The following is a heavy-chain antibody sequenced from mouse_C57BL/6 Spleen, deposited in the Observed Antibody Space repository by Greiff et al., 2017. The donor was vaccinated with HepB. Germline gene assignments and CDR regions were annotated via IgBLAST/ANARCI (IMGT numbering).Heavy chain of an antibody. D-gene: IGHD2-4*01. CDR3: ARQGDDYGFAY. V-gene: IGHV5-6*02. CDR2: ISSGGSYT. CDR1: GFTFSSYG. Sequence: DVKLVESGGDLVKPGGSLKLSCAASGFTFSSYGMSWVRQTPDKRLEWVATISSGGSYTYYPDSVKGRFTISRDNAKNTLYLQMSSLKSEDTAMYYCARQGDDYGFAYWGQGTLVTVSA. J-gene: IGHJ3*01.